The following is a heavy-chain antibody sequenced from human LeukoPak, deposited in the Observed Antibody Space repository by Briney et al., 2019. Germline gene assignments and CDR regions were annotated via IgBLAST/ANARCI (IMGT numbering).Heavy chain of an antibody. Sequence: TGGSLRLSCAASGFTFSSYAMSWVRQAPGKGLEWVSAISGSGGSTYYADSVKGRFTISRDNSKNTLYLQMNSLRAEDTAVYYCAKDRGKAVAITYFDYWGQGTLVTVSS. CDR1: GFTFSSYA. V-gene: IGHV3-23*01. D-gene: IGHD6-19*01. CDR2: ISGSGGST. J-gene: IGHJ4*02. CDR3: AKDRGKAVAITYFDY.